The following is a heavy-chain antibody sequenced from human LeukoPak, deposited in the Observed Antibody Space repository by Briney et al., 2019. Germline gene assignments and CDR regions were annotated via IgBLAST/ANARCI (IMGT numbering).Heavy chain of an antibody. CDR2: IYYSGST. J-gene: IGHJ4*02. CDR1: GGSISSSSYY. Sequence: SETLSLTCTVSGGSISSSSYYWGWVRQPPGKGLAWIGSIYYSGSTYYNPSLKSRVTISVDTSKNQFSLKLSSVTAADTAVYYCARPMGVVEYYFDYWGQGTLVTVSS. CDR3: ARPMGVVEYYFDY. D-gene: IGHD1-26*01. V-gene: IGHV4-39*07.